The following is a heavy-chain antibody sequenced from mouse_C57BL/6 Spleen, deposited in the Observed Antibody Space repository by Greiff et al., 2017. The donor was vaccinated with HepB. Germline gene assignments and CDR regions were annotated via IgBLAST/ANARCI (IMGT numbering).Heavy chain of an antibody. Sequence: EVQLQQSGPELVKPGASVKISCKASGYTFTDYYMNWVKQSHGKSLEWIGDINPNNGGTSYNQKFKGKATLTVDKSSSTAYMELRSLPSEDSAVYYCARGGITTVFDYWGQGTTLTVSS. CDR2: INPNNGGT. CDR1: GYTFTDYY. D-gene: IGHD1-1*01. CDR3: ARGGITTVFDY. J-gene: IGHJ2*01. V-gene: IGHV1-26*01.